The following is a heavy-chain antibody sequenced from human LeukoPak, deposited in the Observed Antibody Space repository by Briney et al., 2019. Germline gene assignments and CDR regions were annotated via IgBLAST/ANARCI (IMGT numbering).Heavy chain of an antibody. J-gene: IGHJ5*02. CDR2: ISSTGSTI. D-gene: IGHD3-22*01. V-gene: IGHV3-48*04. Sequence: GGSLRLYCAASGFTFSSYSMTWIRQAPGKGPEWVSYISSTGSTIYYADSVKGRFTISRDNAKNSLFLQMNSLRAEDTAVYSSASLGPSGYYYPWGQGTLVTVSS. CDR3: ASLGPSGYYYP. CDR1: GFTFSSYS.